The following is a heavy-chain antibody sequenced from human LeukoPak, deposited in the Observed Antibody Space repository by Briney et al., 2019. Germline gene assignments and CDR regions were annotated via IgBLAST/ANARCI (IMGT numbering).Heavy chain of an antibody. V-gene: IGHV3-23*01. Sequence: GGALRLSCAASGFTFNSYAMSWVRQAPGKGLEWVSDISGSGGSTYYADSVKGRFTISRDNSKNTLYLQMNSLRAEDTAVYYCGKDRSVVAATSCFDCWGQGTLVTVSS. J-gene: IGHJ4*02. CDR1: GFTFNSYA. CDR3: GKDRSVVAATSCFDC. CDR2: ISGSGGST. D-gene: IGHD2-15*01.